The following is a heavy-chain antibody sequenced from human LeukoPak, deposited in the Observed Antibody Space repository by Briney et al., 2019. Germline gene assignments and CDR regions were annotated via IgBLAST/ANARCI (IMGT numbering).Heavy chain of an antibody. CDR1: GFSFSSYG. D-gene: IGHD1-26*01. CDR2: ISGSAYNS. V-gene: IGHV3-23*01. J-gene: IGHJ4*02. CDR3: AKHSGSYFIYYVDS. Sequence: GGSLRPSCAASGFSFSSYGLSWVRQATGKGLEWVSTISGSAYNSYYADSVKGRFTISRDNSANTLYLQMNSLRAEDTAVYYCAKHSGSYFIYYVDSWGQGTLVTVSS.